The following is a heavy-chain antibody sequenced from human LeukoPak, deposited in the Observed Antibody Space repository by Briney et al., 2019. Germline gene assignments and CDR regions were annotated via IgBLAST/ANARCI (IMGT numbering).Heavy chain of an antibody. D-gene: IGHD2-2*01. Sequence: ASVKVSCKASGYTFTSYYMHWVRQAPGQGLEWMGIINPSGGSTSYAQKFQGRVTMTRDTSTSTVYMELSSLRSNDTAVYYCARDQRRYCSSTSCSVVYWGQGTLVTVSS. CDR1: GYTFTSYY. J-gene: IGHJ4*02. CDR3: ARDQRRYCSSTSCSVVY. CDR2: INPSGGST. V-gene: IGHV1-46*01.